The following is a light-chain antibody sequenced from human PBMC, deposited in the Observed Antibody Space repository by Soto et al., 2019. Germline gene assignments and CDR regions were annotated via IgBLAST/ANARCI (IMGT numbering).Light chain of an antibody. CDR1: QSVSSF. CDR2: DAS. V-gene: IGKV3-11*01. Sequence: EIVWTQSPATLSLSPGERATLSCRARQSVSSFLAWYQQQPGQAPRLLIYDASNRATGVPARFSGSGSGTDFTLTISSLEPEDFAVYYCQQRCNWPLPFGQGTRLEIQ. CDR3: QQRCNWPLP. J-gene: IGKJ5*01.